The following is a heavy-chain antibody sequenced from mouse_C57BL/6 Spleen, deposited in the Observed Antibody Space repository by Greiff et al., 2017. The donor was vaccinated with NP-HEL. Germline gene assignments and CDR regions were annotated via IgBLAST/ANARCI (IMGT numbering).Heavy chain of an antibody. D-gene: IGHD1-1*01. Sequence: QVQLQQPGAELVMPGASVKISCKASGYAFSSSWMNWVKQRPGKGLEWIGRIYPGDGDTNYNGKFKGKATLTADKSSSTAYMQLSSLTSEDSAVYFCARGDYYGSSYSYWYFDVWGTGTTVTVSS. CDR2: IYPGDGDT. CDR3: ARGDYYGSSYSYWYFDV. J-gene: IGHJ1*03. V-gene: IGHV1-82*01. CDR1: GYAFSSSW.